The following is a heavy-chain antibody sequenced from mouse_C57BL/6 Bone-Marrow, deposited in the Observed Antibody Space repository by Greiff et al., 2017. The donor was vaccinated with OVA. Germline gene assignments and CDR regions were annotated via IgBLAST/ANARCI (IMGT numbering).Heavy chain of an antibody. CDR2: IHPSDSDT. D-gene: IGHD1-1*01. Sequence: QQRPGQGLEWIGRIHPSDSDTNYNQKFKGKATLTVDKSSSTAYMQLSSLTSEDSAVYYCAIWDYYGSSYGLLYYAMDYWGQGTSVTVSS. J-gene: IGHJ4*01. V-gene: IGHV1-74*01. CDR3: AIWDYYGSSYGLLYYAMDY.